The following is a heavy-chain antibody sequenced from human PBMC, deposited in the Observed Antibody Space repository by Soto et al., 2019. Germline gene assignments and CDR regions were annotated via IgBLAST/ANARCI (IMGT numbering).Heavy chain of an antibody. Sequence: PSETLSLTCNVTGASISTSYWRWIRQPPGRGLHWIAYIYGGVSTTYNPSLKSRVTLSVYKFNNQISLKLSSVTATDTAVYYCARNFGCSRWYLFDSWVNGALVNVSA. CDR2: IYGGVST. V-gene: IGHV4-59*01. D-gene: IGHD6-13*01. J-gene: IGHJ4*01. CDR1: GASISTSY. CDR3: ARNFGCSRWYLFDS.